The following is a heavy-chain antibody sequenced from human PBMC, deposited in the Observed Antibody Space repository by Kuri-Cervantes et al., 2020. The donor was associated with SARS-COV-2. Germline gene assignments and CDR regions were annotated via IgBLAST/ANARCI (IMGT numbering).Heavy chain of an antibody. CDR2: ISGSGGST. V-gene: IGHV3-23*01. D-gene: IGHD3-22*01. J-gene: IGHJ4*02. CDR1: GFTFSSYW. Sequence: ETLSLTCAASGFTFSSYWMSWVRQAPGKGLEWVSAISGSGGSTYYADSVKGRFTISRDNSKNTLYLQMNSLRAEDTAVYYCAKDPRGVVVITTLFDYWGQGTLVTVSS. CDR3: AKDPRGVVVITTLFDY.